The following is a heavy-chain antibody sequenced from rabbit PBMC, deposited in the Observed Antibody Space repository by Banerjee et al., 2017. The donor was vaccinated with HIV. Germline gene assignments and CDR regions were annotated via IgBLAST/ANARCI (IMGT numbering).Heavy chain of an antibody. CDR1: GFDFSSYH. CDR3: AREESDGGGHLKL. Sequence: QSLEESGGDLVKPGASLTLTCTASGFDFSSYHMCWVRQAPGKGLEWIACINTNTGNTVYASWAKGPFTISKTSSTTVTLQMTSLTAADTATYFCAREESDGGGHLKLWGPGTLVTVS. D-gene: IGHD2-1*01. V-gene: IGHV1S40*01. CDR2: INTNTGNT. J-gene: IGHJ4*01.